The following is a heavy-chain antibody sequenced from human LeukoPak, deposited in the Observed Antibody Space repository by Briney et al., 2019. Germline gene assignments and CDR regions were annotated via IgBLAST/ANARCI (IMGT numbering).Heavy chain of an antibody. CDR2: ISWDGGST. J-gene: IGHJ6*03. CDR1: GFTFDDYA. V-gene: IGHV3-43D*03. CDR3: AKTFFDSENYYYYYMDV. Sequence: PGGSLRLSCAASGFTFDDYAMHWVRQAPGKGLEWVSLISWDGGSTYYADSVKGRFTISRDNSKNPLYLQMNSLRAEDTALYYCAKTFFDSENYYYYYMDVWGKGTTVTVSS. D-gene: IGHD3-3*01.